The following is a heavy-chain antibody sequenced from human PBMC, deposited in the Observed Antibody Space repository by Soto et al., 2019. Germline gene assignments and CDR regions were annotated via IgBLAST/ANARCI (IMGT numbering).Heavy chain of an antibody. CDR3: AREDRGYSGYDVDH. CDR2: IIPIFGTA. D-gene: IGHD5-12*01. V-gene: IGHV1-69*06. Sequence: ASVKVSCKASGGTFSSYAISWVRQAPGQGLEWMGGIIPIFGTANYAQKFQGRVTITADKSTSTAYMELSSLRSEDTAVYYCAREDRGYSGYDVDHWRQGTLVTVSS. CDR1: GGTFSSYA. J-gene: IGHJ4*02.